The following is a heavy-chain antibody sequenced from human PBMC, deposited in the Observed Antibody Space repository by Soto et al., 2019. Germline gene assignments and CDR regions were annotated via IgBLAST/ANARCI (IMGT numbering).Heavy chain of an antibody. Sequence: PVGSLRLSCASSVFTFSSYCMHWVRHSPGKWLEWVAVISYDGGNKYYADSVKGRFTISRDNSKNTLYLQMNSLRAEDTAVYYCAKEPISTYYAMELWGQGTMVTVSS. J-gene: IGHJ6*01. V-gene: IGHV3-30*18. CDR1: VFTFSSYC. CDR2: ISYDGGNK. CDR3: AKEPISTYYAMEL. D-gene: IGHD2-2*01.